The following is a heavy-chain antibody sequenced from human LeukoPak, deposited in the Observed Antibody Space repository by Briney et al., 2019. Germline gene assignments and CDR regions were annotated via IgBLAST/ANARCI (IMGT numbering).Heavy chain of an antibody. CDR1: GYTFTLYY. V-gene: IGHV1-46*01. CDR3: ARGYCSSTSCYAWFDP. Sequence: ASVTLSCKASGYTFTLYYMHWVRQAPGQGLEWMGTINPSGGSTHYAQRIQGRVTKTRDTSTSTVDMELSSLRSEDTAVYYCARGYCSSTSCYAWFDPWGQGTLVTVSS. D-gene: IGHD2-2*01. CDR2: INPSGGST. J-gene: IGHJ5*02.